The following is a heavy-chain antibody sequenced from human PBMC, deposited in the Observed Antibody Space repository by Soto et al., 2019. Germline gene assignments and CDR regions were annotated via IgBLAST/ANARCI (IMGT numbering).Heavy chain of an antibody. CDR2: IYHSGST. Sequence: PSETLSLTCAVSGGSISSSNWWSWVRQPPGKGLEWIGEIYHSGSTNYNPSLKSRVTISVDKAKNQFSLKMSSVTAAYTAVYYCARDRYYDSSGYPYYFDYWGQGTLVNVSS. CDR1: GGSISSSNW. D-gene: IGHD3-22*01. J-gene: IGHJ4*02. CDR3: ARDRYYDSSGYPYYFDY. V-gene: IGHV4-4*02.